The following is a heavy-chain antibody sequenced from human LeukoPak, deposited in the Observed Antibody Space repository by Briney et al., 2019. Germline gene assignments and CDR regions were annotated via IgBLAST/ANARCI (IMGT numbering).Heavy chain of an antibody. Sequence: GGSLRLSCAASGFTFSSYGMHWVRQAPGKGLEWVAFIRYDGSNKYYVDSVKGRFTISRDNSKNTLYLQMNSLRAMDTAVYYCAKVGSDFWGDYYFDYWGQGTLVTVSS. D-gene: IGHD3-3*01. J-gene: IGHJ4*02. CDR2: IRYDGSNK. CDR3: AKVGSDFWGDYYFDY. V-gene: IGHV3-30*02. CDR1: GFTFSSYG.